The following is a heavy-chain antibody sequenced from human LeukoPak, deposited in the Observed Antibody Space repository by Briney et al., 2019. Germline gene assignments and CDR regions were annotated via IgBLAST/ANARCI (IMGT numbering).Heavy chain of an antibody. CDR2: ISAYNGNT. J-gene: IGHJ4*02. D-gene: IGHD6-19*01. Sequence: ASGKVSSKASGYTFTSYGISWVRQAPGQGLEWMIWISAYNGNTNYAQKLQGRVTMTTDTSTSTAYMELRSLRSDDTAVYYCPSHSGWPSYYFDSWGQGTLVTVSS. V-gene: IGHV1-18*04. CDR1: GYTFTSYG. CDR3: PSHSGWPSYYFDS.